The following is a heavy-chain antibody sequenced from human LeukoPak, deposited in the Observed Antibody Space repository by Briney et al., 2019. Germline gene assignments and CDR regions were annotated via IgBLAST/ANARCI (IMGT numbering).Heavy chain of an antibody. Sequence: SETLSLTCTVSGGSISSGGNYWTWIRQNPGKGLEWIGYINYSGNTYYNPSLKSRVTISVDTSKNQFSLKLSSVTAADTAVYYCARNELISSNYYYYGMDVWGQGTTVTVSS. CDR1: GGSISSGGNY. J-gene: IGHJ6*02. V-gene: IGHV4-31*03. CDR2: INYSGNT. CDR3: ARNELISSNYYYYGMDV.